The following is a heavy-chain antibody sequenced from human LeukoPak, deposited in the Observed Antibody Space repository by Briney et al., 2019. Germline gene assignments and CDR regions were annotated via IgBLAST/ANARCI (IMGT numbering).Heavy chain of an antibody. CDR3: AKDPGYCSGGSCYSGRVGY. J-gene: IGHJ4*02. CDR2: IRYDGSNK. V-gene: IGHV3-30*02. D-gene: IGHD2-15*01. CDR1: GFAFSSYG. Sequence: GGSLRLSCAASGFAFSSYGMHWVRQAPGKGLEWVAFIRYDGSNKYYADSVKGRFTISRDNSKNTLYLQMNSLRTEDTAVYYCAKDPGYCSGGSCYSGRVGYWGEGTLVTVSS.